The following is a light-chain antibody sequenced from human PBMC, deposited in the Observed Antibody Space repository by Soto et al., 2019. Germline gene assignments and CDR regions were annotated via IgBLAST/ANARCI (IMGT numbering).Light chain of an antibody. CDR3: QQYSNWPWT. CDR1: QNVTNY. Sequence: EIVMTPSPAPLSVAPGEKATLSFRASQNVTNYLAWYQQTPGQAPRLLIQGASARATDVPARFSGSGSGTEFTLTISSLQSEDFAVYYCQQYSNWPWTFGQGTKVEI. J-gene: IGKJ1*01. V-gene: IGKV3-15*01. CDR2: GAS.